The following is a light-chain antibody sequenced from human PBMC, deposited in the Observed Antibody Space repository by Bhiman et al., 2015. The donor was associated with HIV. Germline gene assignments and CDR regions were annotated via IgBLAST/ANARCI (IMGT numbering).Light chain of an antibody. Sequence: QSALTQPASVSGSPGQSITISCTGTSSDVGSYNLVSWYQQHPGKAPKLIIYDVSKRPSGLSNRFSGSKSDNTASLTISGLQAEDEADYYCSSFTSSITYVFGTGTKVTVL. CDR1: SSDVGSYNL. J-gene: IGLJ1*01. CDR3: SSFTSSITYV. V-gene: IGLV2-14*02. CDR2: DVS.